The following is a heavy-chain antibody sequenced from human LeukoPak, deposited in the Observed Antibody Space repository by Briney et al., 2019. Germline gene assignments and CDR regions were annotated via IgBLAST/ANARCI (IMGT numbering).Heavy chain of an antibody. V-gene: IGHV3-21*01. CDR1: GFTFSSSA. D-gene: IGHD1-26*01. CDR2: ISSTSSYI. Sequence: GGSLRLSCAASGFTFSSSAMNWVRQAPGKGLEWVSSISSTSSYIYYADSVEGRFTISRDNSKNSLYLQMNSLRAEDTAVYYCARDIRPDSMVGATESDAFDIWGQGTMVTVSS. J-gene: IGHJ3*02. CDR3: ARDIRPDSMVGATESDAFDI.